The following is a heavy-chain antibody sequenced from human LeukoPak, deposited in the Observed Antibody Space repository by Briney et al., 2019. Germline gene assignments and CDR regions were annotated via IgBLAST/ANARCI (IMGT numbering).Heavy chain of an antibody. CDR3: ARDSTIFGVVINTYYYGMDV. D-gene: IGHD3-3*01. CDR2: IIPILGIA. CDR1: GYTFTSYG. V-gene: IGHV1-69*04. J-gene: IGHJ6*02. Sequence: SVKVSCKASGYTFTSYGISWVRQAPGQGLEWMGRIIPILGIANYAQKFQGRVTITADKSTSTAYMELSSLRSEDTAVYYCARDSTIFGVVINTYYYGMDVWGQGTTVTVSS.